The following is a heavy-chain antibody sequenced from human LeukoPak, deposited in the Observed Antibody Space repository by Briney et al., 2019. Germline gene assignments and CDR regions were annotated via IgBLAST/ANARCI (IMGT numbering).Heavy chain of an antibody. Sequence: SETLSLTCTVSSDSISNYYWSLIRQPPGKGLEWFAYIYYTGSANYNPSLKSRVTISVDTSKNQFSLKLNSVTAADTAVYYCARHHYDSTHDAFDIWGQGTMVTVSS. CDR3: ARHHYDSTHDAFDI. D-gene: IGHD3-22*01. CDR2: IYYTGSA. V-gene: IGHV4-59*13. J-gene: IGHJ3*02. CDR1: SDSISNYY.